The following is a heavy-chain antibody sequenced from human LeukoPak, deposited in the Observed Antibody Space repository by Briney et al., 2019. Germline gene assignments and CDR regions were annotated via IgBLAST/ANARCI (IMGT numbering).Heavy chain of an antibody. CDR3: ASQRYSSSWYGRWYNYYYYYMDV. CDR1: GFTVSSNY. Sequence: GGSLRHSCAASGFTVSSNYMSWVRQAPGKGLEWVSVIYSAGSTCYADSVKGRFTISRDNSKNAMYLQMNSLRAEDTAVYYCASQRYSSSWYGRWYNYYYYYMDVWGKGTTVTVSS. V-gene: IGHV3-53*01. D-gene: IGHD6-13*01. CDR2: IYSAGST. J-gene: IGHJ6*03.